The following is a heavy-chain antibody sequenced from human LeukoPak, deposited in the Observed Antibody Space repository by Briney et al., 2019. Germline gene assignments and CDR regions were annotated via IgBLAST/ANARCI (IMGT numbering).Heavy chain of an antibody. Sequence: GGTLRLSCVASGFTFSTYGMSWVRQAPGKGLEWVSGISGGGSNTYYADSVKGRFTISRDNYKNTLYLQMNSLRAEDTAVYYCAKPPRGSGSPQGPVDYWGQGTLVTVSS. J-gene: IGHJ4*02. CDR1: GFTFSTYG. D-gene: IGHD3-10*01. V-gene: IGHV3-23*01. CDR3: AKPPRGSGSPQGPVDY. CDR2: ISGGGSNT.